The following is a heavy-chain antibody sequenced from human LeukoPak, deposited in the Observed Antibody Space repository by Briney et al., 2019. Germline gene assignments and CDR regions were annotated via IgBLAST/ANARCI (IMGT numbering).Heavy chain of an antibody. Sequence: GASVKVSCKASGYIFTNHAITWVRQAPGQGLEWMGWISGHTGNTIYAQKVQGRLTMTTDTSTSTAYMELRSLTSDDTAVYYCARAEGDYDPLNWIDPWGQGTRVTVSS. CDR3: ARAEGDYDPLNWIDP. J-gene: IGHJ5*02. CDR1: GYIFTNHA. V-gene: IGHV1-18*01. CDR2: ISGHTGNT. D-gene: IGHD3-16*01.